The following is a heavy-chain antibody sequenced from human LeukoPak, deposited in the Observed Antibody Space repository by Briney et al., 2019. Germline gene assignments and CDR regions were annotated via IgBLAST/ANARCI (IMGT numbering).Heavy chain of an antibody. CDR3: ARDRYYDYIWGSYRSETSLDY. J-gene: IGHJ4*02. D-gene: IGHD3-16*02. CDR2: INPNSGGT. V-gene: IGHV1-2*02. CDR1: GYTFTGYY. Sequence: ASVKVSCKASGYTFTGYYMHWVRQAPGQGLEWMGWINPNSGGTNYAQKLQGRVTMTTDTYTSTAYMELRSLRSDDTAVYYGARDRYYDYIWGSYRSETSLDYWGQGTLVTVSS.